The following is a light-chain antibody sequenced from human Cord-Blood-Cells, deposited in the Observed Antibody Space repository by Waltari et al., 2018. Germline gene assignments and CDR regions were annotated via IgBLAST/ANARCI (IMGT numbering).Light chain of an antibody. CDR2: WAS. CDR1: QSVLYSSNNKNY. V-gene: IGKV4-1*01. CDR3: QQYYSTPPS. Sequence: DIVMTQSPDPLAVSLGERATINRKYSQSVLYSSNNKNYLAWYQQKPGQPPKLLIYWASTRESGVPDRFSGSGSGTDFTLTISSLQAEDVAVYYCQQYYSTPPSFGQGTKLEIK. J-gene: IGKJ2*03.